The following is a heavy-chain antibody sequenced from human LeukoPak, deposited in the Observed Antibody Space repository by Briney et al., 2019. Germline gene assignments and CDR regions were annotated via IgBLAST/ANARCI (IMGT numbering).Heavy chain of an antibody. CDR3: ARGYADIVGALDY. CDR2: ISSSSSYI. Sequence: GGSLRLSCTASGFTFGDYAMNWVRQAPGKGLEWVSSISSSSSYIYYADSVKGRFTISRDNAKNSLYLQMNSLRAEDTAVYYCARGYADIVGALDYWGQGTLVTVSS. V-gene: IGHV3-21*01. CDR1: GFTFGDYA. D-gene: IGHD1-26*01. J-gene: IGHJ4*02.